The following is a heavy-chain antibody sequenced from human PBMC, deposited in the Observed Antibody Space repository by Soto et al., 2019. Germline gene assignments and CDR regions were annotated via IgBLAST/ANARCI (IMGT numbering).Heavy chain of an antibody. Sequence: GGSLRLSCAASGFTLSDYYMSWIRQAPGKGLEWISYISSSGRTIYYADSAKGRFTISRDNAKNTAYLHMSSLTAEDTAVYYCAKDGAGGSYTNFYFDYWGQGTLVTVSS. J-gene: IGHJ4*02. CDR1: GFTLSDYY. V-gene: IGHV3-11*04. CDR3: AKDGAGGSYTNFYFDY. CDR2: ISSSGRTI. D-gene: IGHD1-26*01.